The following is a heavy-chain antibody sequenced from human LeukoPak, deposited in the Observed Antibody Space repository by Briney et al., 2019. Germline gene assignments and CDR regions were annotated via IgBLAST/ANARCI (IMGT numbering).Heavy chain of an antibody. D-gene: IGHD3-16*01. CDR3: ARILGGMDAFDI. V-gene: IGHV1-2*02. Sequence: ASVKVSCKASGYTFTGYYMRWVRQAPGQGLEWMGWINPNSGGTNYAQKFQGRVTMTRDTSISTAYMELSRLRSDDTAVYYCARILGGMDAFDIWGQGTMVTVSS. CDR2: INPNSGGT. J-gene: IGHJ3*02. CDR1: GYTFTGYY.